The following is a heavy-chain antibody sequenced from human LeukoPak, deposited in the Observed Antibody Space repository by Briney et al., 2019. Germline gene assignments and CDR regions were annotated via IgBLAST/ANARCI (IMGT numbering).Heavy chain of an antibody. Sequence: ASVTVSCTASGYTFTTSGINWVRQAPGQGLEWMGCINVYNGNTNYAQKFQGRITMTRDTSTNTAYMELRSLKSDDTAVYYCARGLVIPAAMGEFDYWGQGTLIAVSS. D-gene: IGHD2-2*01. CDR1: GYTFTTSG. V-gene: IGHV1-18*01. CDR2: INVYNGNT. CDR3: ARGLVIPAAMGEFDY. J-gene: IGHJ4*02.